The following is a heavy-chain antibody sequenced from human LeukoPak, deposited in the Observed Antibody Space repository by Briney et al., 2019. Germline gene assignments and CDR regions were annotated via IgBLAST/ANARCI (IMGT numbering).Heavy chain of an antibody. CDR3: ARWGHFDTSGYFVVDY. V-gene: IGHV4-59*01. J-gene: IGHJ4*02. CDR2: IHYSGST. D-gene: IGHD3-22*01. CDR1: DGSISTYY. Sequence: SETLSLTCSISDGSISTYYWNWIRQSPGKGLEWIGHIHYSGSTHYNPSLQSRVSISIDTFKNHFSLKLRSVTAVDTAVYYCARWGHFDTSGYFVVDYWGQGTLVTVSS.